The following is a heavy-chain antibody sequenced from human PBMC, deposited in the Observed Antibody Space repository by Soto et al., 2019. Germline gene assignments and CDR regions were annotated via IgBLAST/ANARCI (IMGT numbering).Heavy chain of an antibody. CDR3: AGGQSVAYDY. J-gene: IGHJ4*02. D-gene: IGHD3-16*01. V-gene: IGHV4-30-2*01. CDR1: GGSISSGGYS. Sequence: QLHLQESGSGLVKPSQTLSLTCAVSGGSISSGGYSWSWIRQPPGKGLEWIGYIYHSGSTYYNPSLKSRVTISVDRSKNQFSLKLSSVTAADTAVYYCAGGQSVAYDYWGQGTLVTVSS. CDR2: IYHSGST.